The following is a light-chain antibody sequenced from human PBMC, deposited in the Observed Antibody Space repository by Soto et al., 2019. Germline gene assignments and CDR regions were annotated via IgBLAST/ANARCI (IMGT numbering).Light chain of an antibody. CDR2: LGS. J-gene: IGKJ1*01. Sequence: DIVMTQSPLSLPVTPGEPASISCRSSQSLLHSNGYNYLDWYLQKPGQSPQLLIYLGSNPASGVPDRVSGSGSGTDFTLKINRVEAEDVGVYYCMQPLQSWTFGQGTKVEIK. CDR1: QSLLHSNGYNY. V-gene: IGKV2-28*01. CDR3: MQPLQSWT.